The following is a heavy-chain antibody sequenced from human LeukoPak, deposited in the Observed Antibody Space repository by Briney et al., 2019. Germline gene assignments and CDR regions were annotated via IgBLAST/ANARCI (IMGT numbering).Heavy chain of an antibody. V-gene: IGHV3-74*01. Sequence: GGSLRLSCAASGFTFSSYWMHWVRQAPGKGLVWVSRINSDGSSTSYADSVKGRFTISRDNAKNTLYLQMNSLRAEDTAVYYCAGEGRGSGWTPMDVWGQGTTVTVSS. J-gene: IGHJ6*02. CDR3: AGEGRGSGWTPMDV. D-gene: IGHD6-19*01. CDR2: INSDGSST. CDR1: GFTFSSYW.